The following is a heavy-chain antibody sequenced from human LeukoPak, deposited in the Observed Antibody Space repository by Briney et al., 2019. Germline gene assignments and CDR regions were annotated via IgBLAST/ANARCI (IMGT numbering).Heavy chain of an antibody. J-gene: IGHJ6*03. D-gene: IGHD2-2*02. Sequence: PSETLSLTCAVYGGSFSGYYWSWIRQPPGKGLEWIGEINHSGSTNYNPSLKSRVTMSVDTSKNQFSLKLSSVTAADTAVYYCARRRYCSSTSCYKGGYYYYFMDVWGKGTTVTVSS. CDR2: INHSGST. CDR1: GGSFSGYY. CDR3: ARRRYCSSTSCYKGGYYYYFMDV. V-gene: IGHV4-34*01.